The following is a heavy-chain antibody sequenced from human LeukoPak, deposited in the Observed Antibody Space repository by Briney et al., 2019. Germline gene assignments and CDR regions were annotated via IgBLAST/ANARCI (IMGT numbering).Heavy chain of an antibody. V-gene: IGHV3-30*02. J-gene: IGHJ4*02. CDR2: MHYGRRTK. CDR3: ARRAGAYSHPYDY. D-gene: IGHD4/OR15-4a*01. CDR1: GFIFSDYD. Sequence: GGSLRLSCAASGFIFSDYDMHWVRQAPGEGLEWVAFMHYGRRTKYYADSVKGRFAISRDNSKNTLYLQMNSLRAEDTAVYYCARRAGAYSHPYDYWGQGTLVTVSS.